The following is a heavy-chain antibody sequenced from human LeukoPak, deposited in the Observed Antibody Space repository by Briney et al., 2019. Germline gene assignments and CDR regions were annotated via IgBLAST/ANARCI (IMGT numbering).Heavy chain of an antibody. CDR3: AKTQGYYDC. CDR2: IGVGGTT. CDR1: GFTFSSYG. Sequence: GGSLRLSCAASGFTFSSYGMNWVRQAPGKGLGWVSGIGVGGTTYYADSVKGRFTISRDTSKNTLYLQMNSLRVEDTAVYYCAKTQGYYDCWGQGTLVTVSS. J-gene: IGHJ4*02. D-gene: IGHD3-22*01. V-gene: IGHV3-23*01.